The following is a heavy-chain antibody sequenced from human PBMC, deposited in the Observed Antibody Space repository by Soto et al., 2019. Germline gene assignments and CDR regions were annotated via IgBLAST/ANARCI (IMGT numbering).Heavy chain of an antibody. J-gene: IGHJ3*02. Sequence: GGSLRLSCAASGFTFSSYGMHGVRQAPGKGLEWVAVISYDGSNKYYADSVKGRFTISRDNSKNTLYLQMNSLRAEDTAVYYCAKEGSGYSGYDNAFDIWGQGTMVTVSS. CDR1: GFTFSSYG. V-gene: IGHV3-30*18. CDR2: ISYDGSNK. D-gene: IGHD5-12*01. CDR3: AKEGSGYSGYDNAFDI.